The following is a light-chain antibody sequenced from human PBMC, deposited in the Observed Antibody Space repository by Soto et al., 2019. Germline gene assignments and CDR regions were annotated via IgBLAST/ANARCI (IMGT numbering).Light chain of an antibody. V-gene: IGLV1-44*01. J-gene: IGLJ3*02. CDR3: AAWDDSLRGVV. CDR2: STN. CDR1: SSNVGTNA. Sequence: QSVLTQAPSASGTPGQRVTISCSGGSSNVGTNAVSWYRQLPGTAPQLLIYSTNQRPSGVPDRFSGSKSGTSASLAISGLHSVDEADYYCAAWDDSLRGVVFGGGTKLTVL.